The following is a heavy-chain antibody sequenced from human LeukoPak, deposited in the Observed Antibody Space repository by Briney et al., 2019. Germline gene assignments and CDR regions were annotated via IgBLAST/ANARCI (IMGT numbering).Heavy chain of an antibody. CDR2: IDPEDGET. Sequence: ASVKVSCKVSGYTLTELSIHWVRQAPGKGLEWMGGIDPEDGETIYAQKFQGRVTMTEDTSTATAYMELSSLRSEDTAVYYCATDRSNSGWHLRDYWGQGTLVTVSS. CDR1: GYTLTELS. D-gene: IGHD6-19*01. V-gene: IGHV1-24*01. J-gene: IGHJ4*02. CDR3: ATDRSNSGWHLRDY.